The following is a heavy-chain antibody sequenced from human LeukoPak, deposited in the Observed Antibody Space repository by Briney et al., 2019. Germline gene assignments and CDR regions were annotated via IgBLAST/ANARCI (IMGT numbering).Heavy chain of an antibody. CDR1: GGSFSGYY. Sequence: TSETLSLTCAVYGGSFSGYYWSWIRQPPGKGLEWIGYIYYSGSTNYNPSLKSRVTISVDTSKNQFSLKLSSVTAADTAVYYCARQGSASGYFMYYGMDVWGQGTTVTVSS. CDR3: ARQGSASGYFMYYGMDV. D-gene: IGHD3-3*01. V-gene: IGHV4-59*08. J-gene: IGHJ6*02. CDR2: IYYSGST.